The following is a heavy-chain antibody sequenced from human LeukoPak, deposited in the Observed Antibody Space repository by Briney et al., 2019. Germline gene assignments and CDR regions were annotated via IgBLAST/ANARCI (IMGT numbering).Heavy chain of an antibody. CDR2: IYHSGST. V-gene: IGHV4-59*01. D-gene: IGHD6-13*01. CDR3: ARVTGYVMEDYFDY. Sequence: SETLSLTCTVSGGSISSYYWSWIRQPPGKGLEWIGYIYHSGSTNYNPSLKSRVTISVDTSKNQFSLRLSSVTAADTAVYYCARVTGYVMEDYFDYWGQGTLVTVSA. J-gene: IGHJ4*02. CDR1: GGSISSYY.